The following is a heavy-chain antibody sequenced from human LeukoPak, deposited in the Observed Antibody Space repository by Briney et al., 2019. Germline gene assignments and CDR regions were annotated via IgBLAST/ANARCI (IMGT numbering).Heavy chain of an antibody. Sequence: AGTLTHTCTASGFTFSNYRMTWVRQASGKGLEWVSIIGGSGGSTYYAGAVKGRFTISRDNSKNTLYLQMNSMRGEDTAVYDCAKGFWSGEDYWGQGTLVTVSS. D-gene: IGHD3-3*01. CDR1: GFTFSNYR. J-gene: IGHJ4*02. CDR2: IGGSGGST. V-gene: IGHV3-23*01. CDR3: AKGFWSGEDY.